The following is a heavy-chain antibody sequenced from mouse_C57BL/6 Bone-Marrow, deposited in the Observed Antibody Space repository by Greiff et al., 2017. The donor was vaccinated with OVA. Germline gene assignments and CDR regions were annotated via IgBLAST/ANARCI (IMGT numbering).Heavy chain of an antibody. CDR1: GYTFTDYY. V-gene: IGHV1-26*01. D-gene: IGHD1-1*01. Sequence: VQLQQSGPELVKPGASVKISCKASGYTFTDYYMNWVKQSHGKSLEWIGDINPNNGGTSYNQKFKGKATLTVDKSSSTAYMELRSLTSEDSAVYYCARSRDYYGSSYGYWGQGTTLTVSS. J-gene: IGHJ2*01. CDR2: INPNNGGT. CDR3: ARSRDYYGSSYGY.